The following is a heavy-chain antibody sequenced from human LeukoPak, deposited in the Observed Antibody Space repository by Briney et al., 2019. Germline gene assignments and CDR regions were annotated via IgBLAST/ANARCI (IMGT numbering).Heavy chain of an antibody. D-gene: IGHD5-24*01. CDR1: GGSFSPYY. CDR3: ARGATISETGYFDF. J-gene: IGHJ4*03. CDR2: IDHWGDT. Sequence: SETLSLTCAVYGGSFSPYYWSWIRQSPGKGLEWIAEIDHWGDTNYNPSVKSRVTISIDTSKNQFSLNMRSLSAADTAVYYCARGATISETGYFDFWGQGTLVTVSS. V-gene: IGHV4-34*01.